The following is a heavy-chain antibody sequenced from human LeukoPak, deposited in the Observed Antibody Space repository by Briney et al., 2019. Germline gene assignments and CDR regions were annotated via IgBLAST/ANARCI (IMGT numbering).Heavy chain of an antibody. CDR2: IYTSGTT. D-gene: IGHD4-17*01. Sequence: PSETLSLTCTVSGGSISRYYWSWIRQPAGKGLEWIGRIYTSGTTHYNPSLKSRVTMSVDTSKNQFSLKLSSVTAADTAVYYCARLSTVTTSFDYWGQGTLVTVSS. CDR1: GGSISRYY. V-gene: IGHV4-4*07. J-gene: IGHJ4*02. CDR3: ARLSTVTTSFDY.